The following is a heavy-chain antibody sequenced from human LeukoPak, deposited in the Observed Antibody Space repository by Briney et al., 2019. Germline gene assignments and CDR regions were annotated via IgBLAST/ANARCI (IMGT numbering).Heavy chain of an antibody. J-gene: IGHJ4*02. Sequence: SETLSLTCTVSGGSISSSSYYWGWIRQPPGKGLEWIGSIYYSGSTYYNPSLKSRVTISVDTSKNQFSLKLSSVTAADTAVYYCARERGDYGSGSYYLDPYFDYWGQGTLVTVSS. D-gene: IGHD3-10*01. CDR1: GGSISSSSYY. CDR2: IYYSGST. V-gene: IGHV4-39*07. CDR3: ARERGDYGSGSYYLDPYFDY.